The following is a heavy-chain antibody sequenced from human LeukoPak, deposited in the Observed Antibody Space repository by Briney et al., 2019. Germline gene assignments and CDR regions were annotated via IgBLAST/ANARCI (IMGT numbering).Heavy chain of an antibody. CDR2: ISSSSSYI. CDR3: ARDSIITIFGVVIRLDY. CDR1: GFTFSSYS. V-gene: IGHV3-21*01. D-gene: IGHD3-3*01. Sequence: NTGGSLRPSCAASGFTFSSYSMNWVRQAPGKGLEWVSSISSSSSYIYYADSVKGRFTISRDNAKNSLYLQMNSLRAEDTAVYYCARDSIITIFGVVIRLDYWGQGTLVTVSS. J-gene: IGHJ4*02.